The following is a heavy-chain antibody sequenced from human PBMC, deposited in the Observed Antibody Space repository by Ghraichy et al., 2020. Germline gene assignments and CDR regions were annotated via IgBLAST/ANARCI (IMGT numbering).Heavy chain of an antibody. D-gene: IGHD3-22*01. CDR2: IYSGGTT. V-gene: IGHV3-53*01. CDR1: GFTVSSNY. J-gene: IGHJ4*02. CDR3: ARGRRDSSGYYYPVDY. Sequence: GSLRLSCAASGFTVSSNYMSWVRHAPGKGLEWVSVIYSGGTTYYGDSVKGRFTISRDNSKNTVYLQMNSLRAEDTAVYYCARGRRDSSGYYYPVDYWGQGTLVTVSS.